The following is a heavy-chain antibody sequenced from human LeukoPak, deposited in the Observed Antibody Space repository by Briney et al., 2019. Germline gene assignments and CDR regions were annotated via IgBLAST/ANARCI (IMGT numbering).Heavy chain of an antibody. J-gene: IGHJ4*02. D-gene: IGHD2-2*01. CDR2: ISYDGSNK. Sequence: PGRSLRLSCAASGFTFSSYAMHWVRQAPGKGLEWVAVISYDGSNKYYADSVKGRFTISRDNSKNTLYLQMNSLRAEDTAVYYCAKAVVVVPAELDYWGQGTLVTVSS. CDR1: GFTFSSYA. CDR3: AKAVVVVPAELDY. V-gene: IGHV3-30-3*01.